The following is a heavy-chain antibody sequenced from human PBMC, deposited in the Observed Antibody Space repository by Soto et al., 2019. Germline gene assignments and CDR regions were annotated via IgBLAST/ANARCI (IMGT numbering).Heavy chain of an antibody. CDR1: GFTFSSYS. V-gene: IGHV3-48*01. CDR2: ISSSSSTI. D-gene: IGHD6-19*01. J-gene: IGHJ6*02. CDR3: ARDGSSGWYFGSHYYYGMDV. Sequence: PGGSLRLCCAASGFTFSSYSMNGVRQAPGKGLEWVSYISSSSSTIYYADSVKGRFTISRDNSKNTLYLQMNSLRAEDTAVYYCARDGSSGWYFGSHYYYGMDVWGQGTTVTVS.